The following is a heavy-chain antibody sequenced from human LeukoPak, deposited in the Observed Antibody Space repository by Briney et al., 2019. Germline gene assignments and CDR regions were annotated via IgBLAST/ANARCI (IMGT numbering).Heavy chain of an antibody. CDR2: IYYSENT. D-gene: IGHD6-19*01. J-gene: IGHJ4*02. Sequence: SETLSLTCTVSGGSVSSGGYSWSWIRQPPGKGLERIGYIYYSENTNYNPSLKSRVTISVDTSKNQFSLKLSSVTAADTAVYYCAREVAAVAGTDYWGQGTLVTVSS. CDR3: AREVAAVAGTDY. CDR1: GGSVSSGGYS. V-gene: IGHV4-61*08.